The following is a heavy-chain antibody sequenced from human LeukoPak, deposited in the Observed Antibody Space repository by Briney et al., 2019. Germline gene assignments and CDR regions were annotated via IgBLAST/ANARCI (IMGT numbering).Heavy chain of an antibody. V-gene: IGHV3-30*02. CDR2: IRYDGSNK. Sequence: AGGSLRLSCAASGFTFSSYGMHWVRQAPGKGLEWVAFIRYDGSNKYYADSVKGRFTISRDNSKNTLYLQMNSLRAEDTAVYYCAKDGETYYYGSGNYFDYWGQGTLVTVSS. CDR3: AKDGETYYYGSGNYFDY. CDR1: GFTFSSYG. J-gene: IGHJ4*02. D-gene: IGHD3-10*01.